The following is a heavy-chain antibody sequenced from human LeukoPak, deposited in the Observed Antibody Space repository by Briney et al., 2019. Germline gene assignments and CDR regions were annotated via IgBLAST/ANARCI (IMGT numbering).Heavy chain of an antibody. CDR2: IKSDGSAQ. J-gene: IGHJ6*02. V-gene: IGHV3-7*03. D-gene: IGHD3-10*01. CDR1: GFNFRDYW. CDR3: VKDMNPGGADV. Sequence: GGSLRLSCAASGFNFRDYWMDWVRQAPGKGLEWVGHIKSDGSAQYYVDSVKGRFTVSRDSAKNSLYLQMNSLRPEDTALYYCVKDMNPGGADVWGQGTTVTVSS.